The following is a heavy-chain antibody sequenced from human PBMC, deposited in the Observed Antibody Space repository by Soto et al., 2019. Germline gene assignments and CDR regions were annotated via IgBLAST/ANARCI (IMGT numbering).Heavy chain of an antibody. Sequence: GASVKVSCKASGGTFSSYIITWVRQAPGQGLEWMGRIIPILGIANYAQNFQGRVTITADKSTSTAYMELSSLRSEDTAVYYCATQRGVIAPFDYWGQGTLVTVS. J-gene: IGHJ4*02. CDR1: GGTFSSYI. CDR2: IIPILGIA. CDR3: ATQRGVIAPFDY. D-gene: IGHD3-16*02. V-gene: IGHV1-69*02.